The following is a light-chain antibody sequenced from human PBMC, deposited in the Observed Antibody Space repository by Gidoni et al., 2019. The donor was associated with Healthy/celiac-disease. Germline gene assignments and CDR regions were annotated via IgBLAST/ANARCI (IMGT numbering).Light chain of an antibody. J-gene: IGKJ3*01. CDR3: QQSYRTPFT. V-gene: IGKV1-39*01. CDR2: AAS. CDR1: QSISSY. Sequence: DIQMTQSPSSLSASVADRVTITCRASQSISSYLNWYQQKPGKAPKLLIYAASSLQSGVPSRFSGSGSGTDFTLTISSLQPEDFATYYCQQSYRTPFTFGPGTKVDIK.